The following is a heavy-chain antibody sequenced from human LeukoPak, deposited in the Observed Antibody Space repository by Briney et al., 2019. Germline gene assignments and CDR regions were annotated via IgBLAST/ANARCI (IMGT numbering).Heavy chain of an antibody. V-gene: IGHV3-23*01. CDR1: GFTFSSYA. D-gene: IGHD6-13*01. CDR2: ISGSGGST. CDR3: AKDPGERIAATY. Sequence: GGSLRLSCAASGFTFSSYAMSWVRQAPGKGLEWVSAISGSGGSTYYADSVKGRFTISRDNSKNTLYLQMNSPRAEDTAVYYCAKDPGERIAATYWGQGTLVTVSS. J-gene: IGHJ4*02.